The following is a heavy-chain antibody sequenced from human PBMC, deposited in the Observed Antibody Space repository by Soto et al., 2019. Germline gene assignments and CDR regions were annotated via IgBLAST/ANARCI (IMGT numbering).Heavy chain of an antibody. Sequence: QVQLQESGPGLVKPSGTLSLTCAVSGVSISNSNEWSLVRQPPGKGLEWIGAVSHSGITNYNPSHESRVTISVDKSQNELSLKLTSVTAADTAIYYCARGSGESPSGMVVWGQGTTVSVSS. CDR1: GVSISNSNE. CDR3: ARGSGESPSGMVV. J-gene: IGHJ6*02. CDR2: VSHSGIT. V-gene: IGHV4-4*02. D-gene: IGHD3-16*01.